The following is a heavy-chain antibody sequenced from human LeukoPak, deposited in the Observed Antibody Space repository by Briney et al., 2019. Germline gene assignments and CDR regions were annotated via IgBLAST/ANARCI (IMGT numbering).Heavy chain of an antibody. Sequence: PGRSLRLSCAVSGFSFSTYGMHWVRQPPGKGLEWVAVIRYDETNTYYADSVKRRFTISRDNSKNTLYLQMSSLRVEDTAIYYCARDLNKGARGDYWGQGTLVTVSS. CDR1: GFSFSTYG. CDR3: ARDLNKGARGDY. CDR2: IRYDETNT. D-gene: IGHD2/OR15-2a*01. J-gene: IGHJ4*02. V-gene: IGHV3-33*01.